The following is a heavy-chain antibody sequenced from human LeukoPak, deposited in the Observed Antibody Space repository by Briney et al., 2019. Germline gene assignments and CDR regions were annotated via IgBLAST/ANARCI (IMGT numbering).Heavy chain of an antibody. CDR1: GGTFSSYA. CDR3: ARDWLGSSTSPPRDY. Sequence: ASVKVSCKASGGTFSSYAISWVRQAPGQGLEWMGGIIPIFGTANYAQKFQGRVTITADESSSTAYMELSSLRSEDTAVYYCARDWLGSSTSPPRDYWGQGTLVTVSS. V-gene: IGHV1-69*13. J-gene: IGHJ4*02. D-gene: IGHD2-2*01. CDR2: IIPIFGTA.